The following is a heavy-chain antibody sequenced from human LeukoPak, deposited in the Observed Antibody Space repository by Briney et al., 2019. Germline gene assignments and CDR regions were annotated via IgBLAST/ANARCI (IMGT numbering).Heavy chain of an antibody. CDR2: ISHSGST. CDR1: GGSFSGYY. CDR3: ARDFPDSSGYWSAFDI. Sequence: SETLSLTCAVYGGSFSGYYWSWIRQPPGKGLEWIGEISHSGSTNYNPSLKSRVTISVDTSKNQFSLKLSSVTAADTAVYYCARDFPDSSGYWSAFDIWGQGTMVTVSS. J-gene: IGHJ3*02. V-gene: IGHV4-34*01. D-gene: IGHD3-22*01.